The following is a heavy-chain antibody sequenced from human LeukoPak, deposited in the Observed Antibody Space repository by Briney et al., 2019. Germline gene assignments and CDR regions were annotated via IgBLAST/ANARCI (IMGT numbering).Heavy chain of an antibody. CDR2: MRSKSYGGTT. CDR1: GFTFGDYA. CDR3: TRGDFGELSSYNWFDP. Sequence: GGSLRLSCTASGFTFGDYAMIWFSQAPGKGLEWGGFMRSKSYGGTTEYAASVKGRFTISRDDSKSIAYLQMNSLKTEDTAVYYCTRGDFGELSSYNWFDPWGQGTLVTVSS. J-gene: IGHJ5*02. V-gene: IGHV3-49*03. D-gene: IGHD3-10*01.